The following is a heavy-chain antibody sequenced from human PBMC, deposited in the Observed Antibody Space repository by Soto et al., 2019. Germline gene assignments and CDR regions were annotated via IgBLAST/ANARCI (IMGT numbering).Heavy chain of an antibody. V-gene: IGHV3-21*01. CDR2: ISSSSSYI. D-gene: IGHD3-9*01. CDR1: GFTFSSYS. CDR3: ASVLRYFDWSVY. Sequence: GGSLRLSCAASGFTFSSYSMNWVRQAPGKGLEWVSSISSSSSYIYYADSVKGRFTISRDNAKNSLYLQMNSLRAEDTAVYYCASVLRYFDWSVYWGQGTLVTV. J-gene: IGHJ4*02.